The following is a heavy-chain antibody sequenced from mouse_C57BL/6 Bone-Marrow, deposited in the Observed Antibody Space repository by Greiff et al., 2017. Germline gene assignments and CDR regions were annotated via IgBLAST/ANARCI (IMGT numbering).Heavy chain of an antibody. CDR1: GYTFTDYN. CDR3: ARFPIYYYGSSYFYYAMDY. J-gene: IGHJ4*01. D-gene: IGHD1-1*01. CDR2: INPNNGGT. V-gene: IGHV1-18*01. Sequence: VHVKQSGPELVKPGASVKIPCKASGYTFTDYNMDWVKQSHGKSLEWIGDINPNNGGTIYNQKFKGKATLTVDKSSSTAYMELRSLTSEDTAVYYCARFPIYYYGSSYFYYAMDYWGQGTSVTVSS.